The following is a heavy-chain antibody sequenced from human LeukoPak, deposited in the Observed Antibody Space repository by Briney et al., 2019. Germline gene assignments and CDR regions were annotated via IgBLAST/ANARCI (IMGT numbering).Heavy chain of an antibody. D-gene: IGHD3-22*01. J-gene: IGHJ3*02. V-gene: IGHV4-4*07. CDR2: IYTSGST. CDR3: ARAPTYYDSSGYYSEAPRFDAFDI. Sequence: SETLSLTCTVSGGSISSYYWSWIRQPAGKGLEWIGRIYTSGSTNYNPSLKSRVTISVDTSKNQFSLKLSSVTAADTAVYYCARAPTYYDSSGYYSEAPRFDAFDIWGQGTMVTVSS. CDR1: GGSISSYY.